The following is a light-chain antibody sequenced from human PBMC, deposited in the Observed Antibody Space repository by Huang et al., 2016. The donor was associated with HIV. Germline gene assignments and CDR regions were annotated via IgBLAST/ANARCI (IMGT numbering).Light chain of an antibody. CDR3: MQALQTPPT. CDR2: LGS. V-gene: IGKV2-28*01. J-gene: IGKJ1*01. Sequence: DIVMTQSPLSLPVTPGEPASISCRSIQSLLPSNGYNYLDWYLQKPGQSPQLLIYLGSNRASGVPDRFSGSGSGTDFTLKISRVEAEDVGVYYCMQALQTPPTFGQGTKVEIK. CDR1: QSLLPSNGYNY.